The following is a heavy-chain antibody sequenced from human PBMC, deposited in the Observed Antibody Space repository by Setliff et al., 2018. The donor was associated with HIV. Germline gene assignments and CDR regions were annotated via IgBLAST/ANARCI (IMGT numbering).Heavy chain of an antibody. V-gene: IGHV1-18*01. D-gene: IGHD5-18*01. CDR3: AREWRTAMVKYYFDY. CDR2: ISGNNGKT. Sequence: ASVKVSCKASGYIFTSYGISWVRRAPGQGLEWMGWISGNNGKTNYAQNFQGRVTVTTDTTTSTVYMELRSMRSDNTAVYYCAREWRTAMVKYYFDYWG. CDR1: GYIFTSYG. J-gene: IGHJ4*01.